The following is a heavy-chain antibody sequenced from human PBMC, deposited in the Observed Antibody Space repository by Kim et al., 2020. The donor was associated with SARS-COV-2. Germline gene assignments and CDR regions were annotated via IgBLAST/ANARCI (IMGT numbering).Heavy chain of an antibody. D-gene: IGHD3-22*01. V-gene: IGHV4-34*01. CDR3: ARGGGSSGYYSVNWFDP. Sequence: SETLSLTCAVYGGSFSGYYWSWIRQPPGKGLEWIGEINHSGSTNYNPSLKSRVTISVDTSKNQFSLKLSSVTAADTAVYYCARGGGSSGYYSVNWFDPWGQGTLVTVSS. CDR2: INHSGST. J-gene: IGHJ5*02. CDR1: GGSFSGYY.